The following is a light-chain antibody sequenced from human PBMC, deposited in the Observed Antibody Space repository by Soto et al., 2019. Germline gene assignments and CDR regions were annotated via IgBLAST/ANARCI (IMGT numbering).Light chain of an antibody. CDR3: QQYKDWYA. Sequence: EIVMTQSPATLSVSPGERVTLSCRASQSVRSNLAWYQQKPGQAPRLIIYGASTRATGIPARFSGSGSGTEFSLTISSLQSEDFAFYYCQQYKDWYAFGQGTKLEIK. CDR1: QSVRSN. V-gene: IGKV3-15*01. CDR2: GAS. J-gene: IGKJ2*01.